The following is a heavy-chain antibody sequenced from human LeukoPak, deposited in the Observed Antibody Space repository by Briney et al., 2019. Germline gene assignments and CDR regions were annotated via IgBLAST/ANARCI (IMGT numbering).Heavy chain of an antibody. CDR3: ARGARAIVVVPAANYYYYGMDV. Sequence: ASVKVSCKASGYTFTSYDINWVRQATGQGLEWMGWMNPNSDNTGYAQKFQGRVTMTRNTSISTAYMELSSLRSEDTAVYYCARGARAIVVVPAANYYYYGMDVWGQGTTVTVSS. V-gene: IGHV1-8*01. CDR1: GYTFTSYD. CDR2: MNPNSDNT. J-gene: IGHJ6*02. D-gene: IGHD2-2*01.